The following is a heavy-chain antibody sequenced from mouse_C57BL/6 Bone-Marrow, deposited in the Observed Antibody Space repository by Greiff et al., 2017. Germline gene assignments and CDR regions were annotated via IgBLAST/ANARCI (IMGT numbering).Heavy chain of an antibody. CDR1: GYTFTDYY. CDR2: INPYNGGT. J-gene: IGHJ3*01. D-gene: IGHD1-1*01. V-gene: IGHV1-19*01. CDR3: ARRDYGSSWFAY. Sequence: EVKLVESGPVLVKPGASVKMSCKASGYTFTDYYTNWVKQSHGKSLEWIGVINPYNGGTSYNQKFKGKATLTVDKSSSTAYMELNSLTSEDSAVYYCARRDYGSSWFAYWGQGNLVTVSA.